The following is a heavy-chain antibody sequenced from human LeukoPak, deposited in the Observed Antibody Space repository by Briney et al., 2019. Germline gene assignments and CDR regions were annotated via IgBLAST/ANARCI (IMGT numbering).Heavy chain of an antibody. V-gene: IGHV1-2*02. CDR2: INPNSGGT. CDR1: GYTFTGSY. Sequence: GASVKVSCKASGYTFTGSYIHWVRQAPGQGLEWMGWINPNSGGTSSAQKFQGRVTMTRDTSVSTAYMELSRLRSDDTALYYCARETGYCSGSRCYFIYWGQGTLVTVSS. CDR3: ARETGYCSGSRCYFIY. D-gene: IGHD2-15*01. J-gene: IGHJ4*02.